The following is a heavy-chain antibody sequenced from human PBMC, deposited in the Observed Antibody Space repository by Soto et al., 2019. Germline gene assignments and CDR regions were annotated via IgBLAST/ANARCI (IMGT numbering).Heavy chain of an antibody. Sequence: PSETLSLTCTVSGGSISSSNWRWIRQPPGKGLEWIGYISDSGSANYTPSLKSRVTISLDTSKNQFSLKLSSVTAADTALYSCARVLSSSSSPWYFDYWGQGTLVTVSS. CDR2: ISDSGSA. J-gene: IGHJ4*02. V-gene: IGHV4-59*01. D-gene: IGHD6-6*01. CDR1: GGSISSSN. CDR3: ARVLSSSSSPWYFDY.